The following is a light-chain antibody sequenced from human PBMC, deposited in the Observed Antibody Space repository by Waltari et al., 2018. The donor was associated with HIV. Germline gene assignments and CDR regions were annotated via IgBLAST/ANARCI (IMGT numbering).Light chain of an antibody. V-gene: IGLV1-47*01. CDR3: AAWDNTLSGYV. CDR2: NDY. CDR1: RPKVGREN. Sequence: QSVLTLPPSTSGTPGQRVSTSWYGRRPKVGRENVQRYQQTPGRAPNPPIYNDYQRPSGVPDRFSGSKSGTSASLAISGLRSEDEADYYCAAWDNTLSGYVFGTGTKVTVL. J-gene: IGLJ1*01.